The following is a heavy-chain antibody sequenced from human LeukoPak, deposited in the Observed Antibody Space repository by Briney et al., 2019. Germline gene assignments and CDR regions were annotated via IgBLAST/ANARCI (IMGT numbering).Heavy chain of an antibody. CDR1: GYIFSGYY. D-gene: IGHD4-23*01. V-gene: IGHV1-2*02. Sequence: ASVKVSCKTSGYIFSGYYMHWVRQAPGQGLEWMGRIIPILGIANYAQKFQGRVTMTRDTSTSTVYMELSRLRSDDTAVYYCARWVHDYGGNSHFDYWGQGTLVTVSS. CDR2: IIPILGIA. J-gene: IGHJ4*02. CDR3: ARWVHDYGGNSHFDY.